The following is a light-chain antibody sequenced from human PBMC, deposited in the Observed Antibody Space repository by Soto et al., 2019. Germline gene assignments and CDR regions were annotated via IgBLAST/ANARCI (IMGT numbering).Light chain of an antibody. CDR2: GAS. J-gene: IGKJ5*01. V-gene: IGKV3-15*01. Sequence: EVVMAQSPGARSLSVGEGGTLCCMHSKSVDGYLAWYQQKPGQAPRLLIYGASTRATGVTARYRGGGSGTEFTLTISSLQSEDSAVYYCQQYHKWTPLTFGQGTRLENK. CDR3: QQYHKWTPLT. CDR1: KSVDGY.